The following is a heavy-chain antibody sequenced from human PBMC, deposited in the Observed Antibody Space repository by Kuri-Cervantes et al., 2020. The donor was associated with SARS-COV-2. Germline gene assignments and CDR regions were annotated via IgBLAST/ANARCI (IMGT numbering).Heavy chain of an antibody. CDR3: ARFIAVAGTGGDY. D-gene: IGHD6-19*01. CDR1: GFTFSSYD. CDR2: IGTAGDT. J-gene: IGHJ4*02. Sequence: GGSLRLSCAASGFTFSSYDMHWVRQATGKGLEWVSAIGTAGDTYYPGSVKGRFTISREDAKNSLYLQMNSLRAEDTAVYYCARFIAVAGTGGDYWGQGTLVTVSS. V-gene: IGHV3-13*01.